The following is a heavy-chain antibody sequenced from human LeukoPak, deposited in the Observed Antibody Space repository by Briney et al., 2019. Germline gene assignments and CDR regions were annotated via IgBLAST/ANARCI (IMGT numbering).Heavy chain of an antibody. CDR1: GYTFTSYA. CDR2: INTNTGNP. V-gene: IGHV7-4-1*02. Sequence: ASVKVSCKASGYTFTSYAMNWVRQAPGQGLEWMGWINTNTGNPTYAQGFTGRFVFSLDTSVSTAYLQISSLKAEDTAVYYCARADYDILTGYYENEYYFDYWGQGTLVTVSS. CDR3: ARADYDILTGYYENEYYFDY. J-gene: IGHJ4*02. D-gene: IGHD3-9*01.